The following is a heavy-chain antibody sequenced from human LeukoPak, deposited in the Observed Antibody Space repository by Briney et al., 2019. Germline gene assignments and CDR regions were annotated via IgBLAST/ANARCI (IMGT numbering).Heavy chain of an antibody. CDR1: GGSISSYY. D-gene: IGHD2-21*02. J-gene: IGHJ4*02. CDR2: IYYSGST. V-gene: IGHV4-59*01. Sequence: SETLSLTCTVSGGSISSYYWSWIRQPPGKGLEWIGYIYYSGSTNHNPSLKSRVTISVDTSKNQFSLKLSSVTAADTAVYYCAREGGGDCYDCPFDYWGQGTLVTVSS. CDR3: AREGGGDCYDCPFDY.